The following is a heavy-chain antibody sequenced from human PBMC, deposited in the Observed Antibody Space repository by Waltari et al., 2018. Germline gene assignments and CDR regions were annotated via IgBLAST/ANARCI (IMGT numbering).Heavy chain of an antibody. CDR3: ARARVKFDGSRSYYNFDF. D-gene: IGHD3-10*01. CDR2: IYSSGDT. Sequence: QPAEKGLELLGRIYSSGDTTYNPSLMSRVTMSVDTSKSLFSLKLTSVTAADTAVYYCARARVKFDGSRSYYNFDFWGQGTLVTVSS. J-gene: IGHJ4*02. V-gene: IGHV4-4*07.